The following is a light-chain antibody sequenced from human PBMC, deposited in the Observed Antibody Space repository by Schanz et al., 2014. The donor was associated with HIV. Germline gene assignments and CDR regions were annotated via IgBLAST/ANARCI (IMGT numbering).Light chain of an antibody. V-gene: IGKV1-5*03. J-gene: IGKJ2*01. CDR1: QSISGR. Sequence: DIRMTQSPSTLSASVGDRVTITCRASQSISGRLAWYQQKPGKAPKRLIYQASRLGSGVPSTFSGSGSGTEFTLTISGLLPDDFATYFCQQFHTYPYTFGQGTKLEIK. CDR2: QAS. CDR3: QQFHTYPYT.